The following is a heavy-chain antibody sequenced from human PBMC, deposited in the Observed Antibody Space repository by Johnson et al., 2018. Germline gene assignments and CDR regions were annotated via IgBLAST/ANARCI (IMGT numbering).Heavy chain of an antibody. D-gene: IGHD1-26*01. V-gene: IGHV3-21*01. CDR1: GFTFSSYR. CDR2: FSSSRSYI. J-gene: IGHJ1*01. Sequence: EQLVESGGGLVKPGGSLRLSCAASGFTFSSYRMHWVRQAPGKGLEWVSSFSSSRSYIDYADSVKGRYTISRENAKHSLWLQMHSLRAEDTAVYYCATEGGSYGQNVSYFQHWGQGTLVTVSS. CDR3: ATEGGSYGQNVSYFQH.